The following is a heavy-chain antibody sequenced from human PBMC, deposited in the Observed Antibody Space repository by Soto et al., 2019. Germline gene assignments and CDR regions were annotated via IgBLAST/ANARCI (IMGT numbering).Heavy chain of an antibody. D-gene: IGHD4-17*01. V-gene: IGHV1-8*01. CDR2: MNPNSGNT. CDR1: GYTFTSYD. J-gene: IGHJ6*02. CDR3: ASMTTVWDHYYFGMDV. Sequence: QVQLVQSGAEVKKPGASVKVSCKASGYTFTSYDINWVRQATGQGLEWMGWMNPNSGNTGYAQKYQGRVTRTRNTSISTAYMELSSLRSEDTAVYYCASMTTVWDHYYFGMDVWGQGTTVTVSS.